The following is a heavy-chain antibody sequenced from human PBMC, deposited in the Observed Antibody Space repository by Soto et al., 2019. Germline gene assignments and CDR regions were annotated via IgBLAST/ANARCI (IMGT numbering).Heavy chain of an antibody. Sequence: PGGSLILSCATSGFIFSDYYMHWIRQAPGKGLGWISYISGNGRIIQYADSAKGRFTISRDNAQNSLYLQMNSLRAEDTALYFCARDFDADSRTDFDYWGQGTLVTVSS. CDR3: ARDFDADSRTDFDY. CDR1: GFIFSDYY. CDR2: ISGNGRII. D-gene: IGHD4-17*01. J-gene: IGHJ4*02. V-gene: IGHV3-11*01.